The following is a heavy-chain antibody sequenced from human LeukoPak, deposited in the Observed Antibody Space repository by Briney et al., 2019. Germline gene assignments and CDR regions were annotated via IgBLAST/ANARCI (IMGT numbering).Heavy chain of an antibody. CDR3: ARGVYSSGYFDY. D-gene: IGHD6-19*01. J-gene: IGHJ4*02. CDR2: INHSGST. Sequence: SETLSLTCAVYGGSFSGYYWSWIRQPPGKGLERVGEINHSGSTNYNPSLKSRVTISVDTYKNQFSMKLSSVTAADTAVYYCARGVYSSGYFDYWGQGTLVTVSS. CDR1: GGSFSGYY. V-gene: IGHV4-34*01.